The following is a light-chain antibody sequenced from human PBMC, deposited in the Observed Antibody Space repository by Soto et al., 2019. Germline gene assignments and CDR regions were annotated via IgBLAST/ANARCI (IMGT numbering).Light chain of an antibody. J-gene: IGLJ1*01. Sequence: QSVLTQAPSVSGSPGQSVTISCSGSSNNLGRNSENWYQHLPGTAPKLLTHGNNHRPSGVADRFSASTSGTSASPPTSWPLPEEEDDECCAAWGDSRNEYVFGAGTKVPVL. CDR1: SNNLGRNS. CDR2: GNN. CDR3: AAWGDSRNEYV. V-gene: IGLV1-44*01.